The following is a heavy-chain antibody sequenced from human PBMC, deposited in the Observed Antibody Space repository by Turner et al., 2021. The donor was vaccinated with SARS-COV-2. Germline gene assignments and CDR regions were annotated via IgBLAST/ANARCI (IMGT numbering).Heavy chain of an antibody. J-gene: IGHJ4*02. D-gene: IGHD1-26*01. CDR3: AKDRIVGATMGASRD. CDR2: ISGSGDTT. CDR1: GFTFSGYA. V-gene: IGHV3-23*01. Sequence: VQLLESGGGLVQPGGSLRLSCAASGFTFSGYAMCWVRQAPGKGLEWVSGISGSGDTTYYADSVKGRFTISRDNSKNTMYLQMNSLRAEDTAVYYCAKDRIVGATMGASRDWGQGILVTVSS.